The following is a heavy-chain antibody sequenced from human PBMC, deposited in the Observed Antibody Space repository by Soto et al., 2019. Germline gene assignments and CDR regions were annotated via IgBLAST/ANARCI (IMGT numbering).Heavy chain of an antibody. CDR1: GFTFSNAW. CDR2: IKSKTDGGTT. D-gene: IGHD2-2*03. V-gene: IGHV3-15*01. Sequence: ESGGGLVKPGGSLRLSCAASGFTFSNAWMSWVRQAPGKGLEWVGRIKSKTDGGTTDYAAPVKGRFTISRDDSKNTLYLQMNSLKTEDTAVYYCTTDPWIPSQDPMQNIDYWGQGTLVTVSS. CDR3: TTDPWIPSQDPMQNIDY. J-gene: IGHJ4*02.